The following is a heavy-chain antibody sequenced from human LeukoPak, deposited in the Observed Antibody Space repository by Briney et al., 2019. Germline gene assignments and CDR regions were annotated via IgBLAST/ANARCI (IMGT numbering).Heavy chain of an antibody. CDR2: ISYDGSNK. CDR3: AKEYYYGSGSQEYYFDH. CDR1: GFTFSSYG. D-gene: IGHD3-10*01. Sequence: GGSLRLSCAASGFTFSSYGLHWVRQAPGKGLEWVAVISYDGSNKYYADSVKGRFTISRDNYKNTLYLQMNSLRAEDTAEYHCAKEYYYGSGSQEYYFDHWGQGTLVTVSS. V-gene: IGHV3-30*18. J-gene: IGHJ4*02.